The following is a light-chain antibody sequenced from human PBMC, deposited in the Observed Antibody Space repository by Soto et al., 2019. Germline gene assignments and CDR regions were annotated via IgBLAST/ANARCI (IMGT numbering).Light chain of an antibody. CDR1: QSVGKY. J-gene: IGKJ1*01. Sequence: EILLTQSPATLSLSPGERATLSCRASQSVGKYLVWYQQKPGQAPRFLIYDASNRATGIPARFSGSGSGTDFTLTISSLEPEDFAVYYCQQRGNWPPTFGQGTKVEIK. CDR3: QQRGNWPPT. V-gene: IGKV3-11*01. CDR2: DAS.